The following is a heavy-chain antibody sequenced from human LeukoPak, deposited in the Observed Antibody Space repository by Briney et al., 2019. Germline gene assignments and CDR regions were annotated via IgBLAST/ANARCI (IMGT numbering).Heavy chain of an antibody. Sequence: GRSLRLSCAASGFTFSSYGMHWVRQAPGKGLEWVAVIWYDGSNKYYADSVKGRSTISRDNSKNTLYLQMNSLRAEDTAVYYCARAPEGYSYGYYYGMDVWGKGTTVTVSS. D-gene: IGHD5-18*01. V-gene: IGHV3-33*01. CDR2: IWYDGSNK. J-gene: IGHJ6*04. CDR3: ARAPEGYSYGYYYGMDV. CDR1: GFTFSSYG.